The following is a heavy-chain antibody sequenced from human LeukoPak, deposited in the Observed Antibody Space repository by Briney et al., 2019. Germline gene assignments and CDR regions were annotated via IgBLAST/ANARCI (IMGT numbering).Heavy chain of an antibody. CDR1: GFTFDDYA. D-gene: IGHD4-17*01. Sequence: GGSLRLSCAASGFTFDDYAMHWVRQAPGKGLEWVSGISGNGGNRDYAGSVKGRFTISRDNAKNSLYLPMNRLSADDTALYYCAKDRGGYTVTTRPYYYYYVMDVWGQGATVTVSS. J-gene: IGHJ6*02. CDR3: AKDRGGYTVTTRPYYYYYVMDV. CDR2: ISGNGGNR. V-gene: IGHV3-9*01.